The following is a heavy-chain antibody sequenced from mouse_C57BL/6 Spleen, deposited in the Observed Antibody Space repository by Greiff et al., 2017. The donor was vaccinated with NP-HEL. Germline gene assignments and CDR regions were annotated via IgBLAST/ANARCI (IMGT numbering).Heavy chain of an antibody. CDR3: ALPYYYSSNSPWFAY. CDR1: GFSLSTSGMG. V-gene: IGHV8-12*01. Sequence: QVTLKVSGPGILQSSQTLSLTCSFSGFSLSTSGMGVSWIRQPSGKGLEWLAHIYWDDDKCYNPFLKSRLTISKDTSRNQVFLKITSVDTADTSTYYCALPYYYSSNSPWFAYWGQGTLVTVSA. J-gene: IGHJ3*01. D-gene: IGHD1-1*01. CDR2: IYWDDDK.